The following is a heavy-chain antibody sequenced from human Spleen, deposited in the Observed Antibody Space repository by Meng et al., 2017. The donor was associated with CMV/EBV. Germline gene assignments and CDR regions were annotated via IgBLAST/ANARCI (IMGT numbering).Heavy chain of an antibody. CDR2: ISSTSTYI. Sequence: GRSLRLSCAASGFTFGGYCMNWVRQAPGKGLEWVSSISSTSTYIYYADSVKGRFTISRDNAKNSLYLEMDSLRAEDTAVYYCVRDLPPYYDFWSGYLDLWGQGTLVTVSS. CDR3: VRDLPPYYDFWSGYLDL. D-gene: IGHD3-3*01. V-gene: IGHV3-21*01. J-gene: IGHJ5*02. CDR1: GFTFGGYC.